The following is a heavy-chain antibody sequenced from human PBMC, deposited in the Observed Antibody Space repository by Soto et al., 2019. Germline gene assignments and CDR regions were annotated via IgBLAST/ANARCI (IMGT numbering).Heavy chain of an antibody. D-gene: IGHD2-2*01. CDR3: ARGGYCSRTSCSRPHYDYGMDV. V-gene: IGHV1-46*01. Sequence: GASVKVSCKASGYTFTSYYIHWVRQAPGQGLEWMGIINPNGGGTSYAQKFQARVTMTSDTSTSTMYMELSSLRSVDMAMYYCARGGYCSRTSCSRPHYDYGMDVWGQGTTVTVSS. CDR2: INPNGGGT. J-gene: IGHJ6*02. CDR1: GYTFTSYY.